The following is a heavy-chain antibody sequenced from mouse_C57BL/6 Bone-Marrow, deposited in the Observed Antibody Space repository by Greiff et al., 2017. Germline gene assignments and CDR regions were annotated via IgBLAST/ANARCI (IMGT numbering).Heavy chain of an antibody. CDR2: IDPSDSYT. J-gene: IGHJ3*01. D-gene: IGHD1-1*01. Sequence: QVQLQQPGAELVMPGASVKLSCKASGYTFTSYWMHWVKQRPGQGLEWIGEIDPSDSYTNYNQKFKGKSTLTVDKSSSTAYMQLSSLTSEASAVYYGARDYYGSSYKLAYWGQGTLVTVSS. CDR3: ARDYYGSSYKLAY. CDR1: GYTFTSYW. V-gene: IGHV1-69*01.